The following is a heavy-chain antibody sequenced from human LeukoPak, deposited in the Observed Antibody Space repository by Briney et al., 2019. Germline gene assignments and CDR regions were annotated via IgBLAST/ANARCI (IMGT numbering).Heavy chain of an antibody. Sequence: PSETLSLTCAVSGGSISSSSYYWGWIRQPPGKGLEWIGSIYYSGSTYYNPSLKSRVTISVDTSKNQFSLKLSSVTAADTAVYYCARGSGFGYDFWSGYNLFFDYWGQGTLVTVSS. J-gene: IGHJ4*02. V-gene: IGHV4-39*07. CDR2: IYYSGST. D-gene: IGHD3-3*01. CDR3: ARGSGFGYDFWSGYNLFFDY. CDR1: GGSISSSSYY.